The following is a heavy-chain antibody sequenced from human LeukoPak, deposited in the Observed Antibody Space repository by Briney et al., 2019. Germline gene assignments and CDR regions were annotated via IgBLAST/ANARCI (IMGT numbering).Heavy chain of an antibody. J-gene: IGHJ5*02. CDR2: IRYDGSNK. CDR1: GFTFSSYG. Sequence: PGGSLRLSCAASGFTFSSYGMHWVRQAPGKGLEWVAFIRYDGSNKYYADSVKGRFTISRDNSKNTLYLQMNSLRSEDTAVYYCARDPTQGYYDFWSGYYKGWFDPWGQGTLVTVSS. CDR3: ARDPTQGYYDFWSGYYKGWFDP. V-gene: IGHV3-30*02. D-gene: IGHD3-3*01.